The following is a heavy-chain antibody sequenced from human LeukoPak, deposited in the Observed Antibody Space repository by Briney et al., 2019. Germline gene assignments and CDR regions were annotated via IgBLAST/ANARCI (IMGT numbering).Heavy chain of an antibody. V-gene: IGHV3-23*01. D-gene: IGHD3-10*01. CDR2: ISPTGAST. J-gene: IGHJ5*02. CDR1: TFTFSRYA. CDR3: VKVMYLYDSGNYYGPDP. Sequence: GGSLRLSCAASTFTFSRYAMAWVRQAPGKGLEWVSAISPTGASTYYADSVKGRFTISRDNSKNTLSLEINSLRAEDTAVYYCVKVMYLYDSGNYYGPDPWGQGTLVTVSS.